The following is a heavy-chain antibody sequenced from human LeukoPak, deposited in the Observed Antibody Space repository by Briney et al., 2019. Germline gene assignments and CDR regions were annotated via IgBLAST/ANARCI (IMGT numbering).Heavy chain of an antibody. CDR1: GFTFSSYA. CDR3: ARDLGYCSGGSCYGAYCDY. V-gene: IGHV3-21*01. D-gene: IGHD2-15*01. Sequence: GGSLRLSCAASGFTFSSYAMSWVRQAPGKGLEWVSSISSSSSYIYYADSVKGRFTISRDNAKNSLYLQMNSLRAEDTAVYYCARDLGYCSGGSCYGAYCDYWGQGTLVTVSS. CDR2: ISSSSSYI. J-gene: IGHJ4*02.